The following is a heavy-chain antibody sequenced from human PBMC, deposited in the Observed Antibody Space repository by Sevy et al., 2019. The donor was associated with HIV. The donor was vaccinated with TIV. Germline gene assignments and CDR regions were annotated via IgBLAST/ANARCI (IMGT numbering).Heavy chain of an antibody. CDR3: ARGLGGSYYALDAFDI. J-gene: IGHJ3*02. Sequence: GGSLRLSCAASEFTFSSYSMNWVRQAPGKGLEWVSYISSSSSTIYYADSVKGRFTISRDNAKNSLYLQMNSLRDEDTAVYYCARGLGGSYYALDAFDIWGQGTMVTVSS. CDR2: ISSSSSTI. D-gene: IGHD1-26*01. V-gene: IGHV3-48*02. CDR1: EFTFSSYS.